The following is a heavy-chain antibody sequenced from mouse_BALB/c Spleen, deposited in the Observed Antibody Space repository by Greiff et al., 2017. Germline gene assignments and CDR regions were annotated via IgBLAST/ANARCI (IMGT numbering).Heavy chain of an antibody. CDR1: GFTFSSYT. CDR3: TRDRYGDAMDY. Sequence: EVQGVESGGGLVKPGGSLKLSCAASGFTFSSYTMSWVRQTPEKRLEWVATISSGGSYTYYPDSVKGRFTISRDNAKNTLYLQMSSLKSEDTAMYYCTRDRYGDAMDYWGQGTSVTVSS. CDR2: ISSGGSYT. J-gene: IGHJ4*01. V-gene: IGHV5-6-4*01. D-gene: IGHD2-14*01.